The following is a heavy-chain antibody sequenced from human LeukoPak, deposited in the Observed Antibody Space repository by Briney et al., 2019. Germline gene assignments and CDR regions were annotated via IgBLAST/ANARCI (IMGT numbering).Heavy chain of an antibody. CDR1: GFTFNNFA. CDR3: AKGVYSSAWWGGYSFDF. J-gene: IGHJ4*02. Sequence: PGGSLRLSCAASGFTFNNFAMAWVRQAPGKGLEWLSTISGSGGGTFYADSVKGRFTTSRDNSENTVYLQMNSLRAEDTAVYYCAKGVYSSAWWGGYSFDFWGQGTLVTVSS. CDR2: ISGSGGGT. D-gene: IGHD6-19*01. V-gene: IGHV3-23*01.